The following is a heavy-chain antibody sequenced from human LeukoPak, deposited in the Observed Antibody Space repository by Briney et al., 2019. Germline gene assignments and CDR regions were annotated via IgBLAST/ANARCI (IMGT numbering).Heavy chain of an antibody. Sequence: PGGSLRLSCAASGFTFDDYTMHWVRQAPGKGLEWVSLISWDGGSTYYADSVKGRFTISRDNSKNTLYLQMNSLRAEDTAVYYCARDDYGDYVGWDAFDIWGQGTMVTVSS. V-gene: IGHV3-43*01. CDR3: ARDDYGDYVGWDAFDI. D-gene: IGHD4-17*01. CDR1: GFTFDDYT. CDR2: ISWDGGST. J-gene: IGHJ3*02.